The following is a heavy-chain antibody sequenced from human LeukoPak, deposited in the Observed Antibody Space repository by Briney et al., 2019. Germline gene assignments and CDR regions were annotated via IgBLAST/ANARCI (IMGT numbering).Heavy chain of an antibody. CDR2: INVGNGDT. V-gene: IGHV1-3*01. CDR3: AREPLDYGGNFMSAPFDY. D-gene: IGHD4-23*01. Sequence: ASVKVSCKTSGYTFTNNAVHWVRQAPGQRLEFVGWINVGNGDTQYSQKFQGRVTITADESTSTAYMELSSLRSEDTAVYYCAREPLDYGGNFMSAPFDYWGQGTLVTVSS. CDR1: GYTFTNNA. J-gene: IGHJ4*02.